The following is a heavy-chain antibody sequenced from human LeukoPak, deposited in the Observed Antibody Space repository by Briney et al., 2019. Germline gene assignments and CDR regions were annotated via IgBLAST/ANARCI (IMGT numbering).Heavy chain of an antibody. D-gene: IGHD3-22*01. CDR3: ARNTFLHDSSGYVDY. CDR2: ISSSGSTI. CDR1: GFTFSDYY. J-gene: IGHJ4*02. V-gene: IGHV3-11*01. Sequence: KTGGSLRLSCAASGFTFSDYYMSWIRQAPGKGLEWVSYISSSGSTIYYPDSVKGRFTISRDNAKNSLYLQMNSLRAEDTAVYYCARNTFLHDSSGYVDYWGQGTLVTVSS.